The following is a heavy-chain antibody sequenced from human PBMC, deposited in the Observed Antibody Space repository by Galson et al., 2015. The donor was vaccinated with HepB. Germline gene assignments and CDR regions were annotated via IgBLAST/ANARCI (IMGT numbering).Heavy chain of an antibody. Sequence: VKVSCKASGYTFTSYYMHWVRQAPGQGLEWMGIINPSGGSTNYAQKFQGRVTITADESTSTAYMELSSLRSEDTAVYYCARDLDDCSGGSCYPGYFDYWGQGTLVTVSS. D-gene: IGHD2-15*01. CDR1: GYTFTSYY. CDR3: ARDLDDCSGGSCYPGYFDY. V-gene: IGHV1-46*01. J-gene: IGHJ4*02. CDR2: INPSGGST.